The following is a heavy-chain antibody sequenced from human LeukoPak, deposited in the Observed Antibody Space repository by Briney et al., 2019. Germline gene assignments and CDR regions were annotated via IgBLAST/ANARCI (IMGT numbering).Heavy chain of an antibody. Sequence: SETLSLTCTVSGGSISSSSYYWGWIRQPPGKGLEWIGSIYYSGSTYYNPSLKSRVTISVDTSKNQFSLKLSSVTAADTAVYYCARDSSGWYYFDYWGQGTLVTVSS. J-gene: IGHJ4*02. CDR2: IYYSGST. CDR1: GGSISSSSYY. D-gene: IGHD6-19*01. V-gene: IGHV4-39*07. CDR3: ARDSSGWYYFDY.